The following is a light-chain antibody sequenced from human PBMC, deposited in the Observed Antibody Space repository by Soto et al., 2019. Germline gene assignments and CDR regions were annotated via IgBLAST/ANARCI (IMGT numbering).Light chain of an antibody. CDR2: SNN. V-gene: IGLV1-40*01. J-gene: IGLJ3*02. CDR3: HSYDSSLCAVV. Sequence: QSVLTQPPSVSGAPGQRVTISCTGTSSNIGAGYDVHWYQQLPGKAPTLLIYSNNDRPSGVPDRFSGSKSGTSASLASTGFQADDEADYYCHSYDSSLCAVVFGGGTKLTVL. CDR1: SSNIGAGYD.